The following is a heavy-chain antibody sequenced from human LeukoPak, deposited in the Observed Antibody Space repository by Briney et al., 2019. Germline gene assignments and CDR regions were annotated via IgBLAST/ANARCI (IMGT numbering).Heavy chain of an antibody. CDR1: GFIFSNYG. CDR2: IRNDGSMK. D-gene: IGHD2-15*01. CDR3: ARPYCGGGSCHDYFDY. Sequence: GGSLRLSCAASGFIFSNYGMHWVRQTPAKGLEWVAFIRNDGSMKYYADSVKGRFTISRDNSKNTLYLQMNNLRTEDTAVYYCARPYCGGGSCHDYFDYWGQGTLVTVSS. V-gene: IGHV3-30*02. J-gene: IGHJ4*02.